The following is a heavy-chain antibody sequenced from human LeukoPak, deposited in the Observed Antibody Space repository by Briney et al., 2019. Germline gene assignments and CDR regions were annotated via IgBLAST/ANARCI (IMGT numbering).Heavy chain of an antibody. Sequence: SETLSLTCTVSGYSISSGYYWGWIRQPAGKGLEWIGSIYHSGSTYYNPSLKSRVTISVDTSKNQFSLKLSSVTAADTAVYYCARGVYYGMDVWGQGTTVTVSS. CDR1: GYSISSGYY. J-gene: IGHJ6*02. CDR2: IYHSGST. CDR3: ARGVYYGMDV. V-gene: IGHV4-38-2*02.